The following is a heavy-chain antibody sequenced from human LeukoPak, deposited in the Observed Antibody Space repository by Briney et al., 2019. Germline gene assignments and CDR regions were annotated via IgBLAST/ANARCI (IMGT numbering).Heavy chain of an antibody. J-gene: IGHJ4*02. V-gene: IGHV3-7*01. D-gene: IGHD2-2*01. Sequence: GGSLRLSCAASGFTFSSYWMSWVRQAPGKGLEWVANIKDDGSEKYYVDSVKGRFTISRGDAKNSLYLQMNSLRAEDTAVYYCARDSSTYAGPPDYWGQGTLVTVSS. CDR1: GFTFSSYW. CDR2: IKDDGSEK. CDR3: ARDSSTYAGPPDY.